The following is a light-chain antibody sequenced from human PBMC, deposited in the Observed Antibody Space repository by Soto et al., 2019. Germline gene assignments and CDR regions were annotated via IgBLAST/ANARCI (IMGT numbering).Light chain of an antibody. CDR2: GVT. Sequence: QSALPQPTFVSGSPGQSMTISCTGNHNDIGTYDYVSWYQQHPGRAPRLLIHGVTTRPSGISDRFSASKSGLTASLTISGLQPEDEADYYCSSFTSNRIYVFGPGTKVTVL. V-gene: IGLV2-14*03. J-gene: IGLJ1*01. CDR3: SSFTSNRIYV. CDR1: HNDIGTYDY.